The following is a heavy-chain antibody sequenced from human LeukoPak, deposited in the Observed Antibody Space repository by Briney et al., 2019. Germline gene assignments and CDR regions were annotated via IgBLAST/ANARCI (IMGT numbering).Heavy chain of an antibody. CDR3: AREFDDGSPRFDY. Sequence: ASVKVSCKASGYTFTGYYMHWMRQAPGHGLECMGWINPHSGVTNYAQTFQGRVTMTRDTSISTAYMDLSGLRSDDTAVYYCAREFDDGSPRFDYWGHGTLLTVSS. V-gene: IGHV1-2*02. CDR1: GYTFTGYY. CDR2: INPHSGVT. J-gene: IGHJ4*01. D-gene: IGHD1-1*01.